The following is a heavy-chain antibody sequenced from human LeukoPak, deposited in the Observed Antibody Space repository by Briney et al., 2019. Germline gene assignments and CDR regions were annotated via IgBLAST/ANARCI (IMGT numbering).Heavy chain of an antibody. D-gene: IGHD2-2*01. CDR3: ARGVVPAAMGY. CDR2: ISAYNGNT. CDR1: GYTFTSYG. V-gene: IGHV1-18*01. Sequence: ASVKVSCKASGYTFTSYGISWVRQAPGQGLEWMGWISAYNGNTNYAQKFQGRVTMTRDTSISTAYMELSRLRSDDTAVYYCARGVVPAAMGYWGQGTLVTVSS. J-gene: IGHJ4*02.